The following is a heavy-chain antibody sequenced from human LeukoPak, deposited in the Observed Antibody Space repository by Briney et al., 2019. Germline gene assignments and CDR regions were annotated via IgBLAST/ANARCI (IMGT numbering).Heavy chain of an antibody. D-gene: IGHD5-18*01. V-gene: IGHV4-34*01. CDR1: GGSFSGYY. CDR2: INHSGST. CDR3: ATIKDTAMAPFDY. J-gene: IGHJ4*02. Sequence: SETLSLTCAVYGGSFSGYYWSWIRQPPGKGLEWIGEINHSGSTNYNPSLKSRVTISVDTSKNQFSLKLSSVTAADTAVYYCATIKDTAMAPFDYWGQGTLVTVSS.